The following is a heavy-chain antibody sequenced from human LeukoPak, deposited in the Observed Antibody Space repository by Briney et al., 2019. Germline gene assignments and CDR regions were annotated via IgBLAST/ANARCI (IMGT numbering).Heavy chain of an antibody. CDR3: AKDEASGYGLGAGYYYYMDV. Sequence: GGSLRVSRAASGFTFSRYAMRWVRQAPGTGLEWVSGISGSGGSTYYADSVKGRFTISRDNSKNTVYAQMNRLRAEDTAIYYCAKDEASGYGLGAGYYYYMDVWGKGTTVTVSS. J-gene: IGHJ6*03. D-gene: IGHD5-12*01. V-gene: IGHV3-23*01. CDR1: GFTFSRYA. CDR2: ISGSGGST.